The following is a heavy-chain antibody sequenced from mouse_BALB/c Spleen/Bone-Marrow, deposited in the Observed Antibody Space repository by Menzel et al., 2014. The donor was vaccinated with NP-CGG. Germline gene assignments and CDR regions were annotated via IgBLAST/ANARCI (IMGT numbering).Heavy chain of an antibody. V-gene: IGHV5-6-3*01. J-gene: IGHJ3*01. CDR2: INVNGDTT. D-gene: IGHD2-4*01. Sequence: EVKLVESGGGFVQPGGSLKLSCAASGFTFSSYGMSWVRQTPDKRLEMIATINVNGDTTYHPDSVKGRFTIARDNVKNTLYLQMSSLKSEDTARYYCARGYDYSSWFAYWGQGTLVTVSA. CDR1: GFTFSSYG. CDR3: ARGYDYSSWFAY.